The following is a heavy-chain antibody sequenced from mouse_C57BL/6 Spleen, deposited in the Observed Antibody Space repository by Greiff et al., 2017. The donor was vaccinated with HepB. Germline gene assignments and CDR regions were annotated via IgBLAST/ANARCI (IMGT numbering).Heavy chain of an antibody. CDR3: TITAQARAWFAY. J-gene: IGHJ3*01. D-gene: IGHD3-2*02. CDR1: GFNIKDYY. V-gene: IGHV14-1*01. Sequence: EVQLQQSGAELVRPGASVKLSCTASGFNIKDYYMHWVKQRPEQGLEWIGRIDPEDGDTEYAPKFQGKATMTADTSSNTAYLQLSSLTSEDTAVYYCTITAQARAWFAYWGQGTLVTVSA. CDR2: IDPEDGDT.